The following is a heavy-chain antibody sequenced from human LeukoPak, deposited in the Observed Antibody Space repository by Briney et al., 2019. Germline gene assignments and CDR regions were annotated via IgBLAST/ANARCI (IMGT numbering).Heavy chain of an antibody. CDR3: AREGGYSGYDPFDY. J-gene: IGHJ4*02. Sequence: SVKVSCKASGGTFSSYAISWVRQAPGQGLEWMGGIIPIFGTANYAQKFQGRVTITADKSTSTAYMELSSLRSEDTAVYYCAREGGYSGYDPFDYWGQGTLVTVSS. D-gene: IGHD5-12*01. CDR1: GGTFSSYA. CDR2: IIPIFGTA. V-gene: IGHV1-69*06.